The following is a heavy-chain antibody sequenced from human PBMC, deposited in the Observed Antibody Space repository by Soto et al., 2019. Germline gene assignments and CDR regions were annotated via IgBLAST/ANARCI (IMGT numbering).Heavy chain of an antibody. V-gene: IGHV1-18*01. Sequence: QVQLVQSGAEVKKPGASVKVSCKASGYTFTSYGISWVRQAPGQGLEWMGWISAYNGNTNYAQKLQGRVTMTTNTSTSTAYMELRSVRSDDTAVYYCARRAPDYYGSGSYFYYYMDVWGKGNTVTVSS. CDR2: ISAYNGNT. D-gene: IGHD3-10*01. CDR3: ARRAPDYYGSGSYFYYYMDV. CDR1: GYTFTSYG. J-gene: IGHJ6*03.